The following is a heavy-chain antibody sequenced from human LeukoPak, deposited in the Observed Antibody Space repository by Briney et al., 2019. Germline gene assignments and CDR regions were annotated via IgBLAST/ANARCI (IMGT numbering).Heavy chain of an antibody. D-gene: IGHD3-22*01. CDR2: ISGDGGST. V-gene: IGHV3-43*02. J-gene: IGHJ4*02. CDR3: AKDRYTGDGYFPFGY. CDR1: GFTFDDYA. Sequence: PGGSLRLSCAASGFTFDDYAMHWVRQAPGKGLEWVSLISGDGGSTYYTDSVKGRFTISRDNSKNSLYLQMNSLRTEDTALYYCAKDRYTGDGYFPFGYWGQGTLVTVSS.